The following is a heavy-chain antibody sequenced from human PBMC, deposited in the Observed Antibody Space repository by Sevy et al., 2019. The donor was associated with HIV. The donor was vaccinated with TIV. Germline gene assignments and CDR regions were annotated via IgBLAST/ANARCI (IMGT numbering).Heavy chain of an antibody. D-gene: IGHD3-10*01. Sequence: GGSLRLSCVTSGFTFRTSGMHWVRQSPGKGLEWVAVISYDEAHKKYADSVKGRFSISKDNSKNTLYLQMRSLRTEDKAVYYWAKDYSAGITMVRGAYRARGDYFDYWGQGTQVTVSS. CDR3: AKDYSAGITMVRGAYRARGDYFDY. J-gene: IGHJ4*02. CDR2: ISYDEAHK. V-gene: IGHV3-30*18. CDR1: GFTFRTSG.